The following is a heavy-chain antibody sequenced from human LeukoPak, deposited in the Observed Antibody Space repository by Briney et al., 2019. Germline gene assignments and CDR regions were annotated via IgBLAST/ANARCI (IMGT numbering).Heavy chain of an antibody. CDR1: GFTFSIFG. Sequence: SGGSLRLSCAASGFTFSIFGMHWVRQAPGNGLEWVAFIRYDGSNKKYADAVTGRFTISRDNSKNTLYLQMSSLRAEDTAVYYCAKRRGEDYPDYWGQGTLVTVSS. J-gene: IGHJ4*02. CDR3: AKRRGEDYPDY. D-gene: IGHD2-21*01. V-gene: IGHV3-30*02. CDR2: IRYDGSNK.